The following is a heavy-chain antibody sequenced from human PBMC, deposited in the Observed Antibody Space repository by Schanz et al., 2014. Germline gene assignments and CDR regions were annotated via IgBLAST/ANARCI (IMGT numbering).Heavy chain of an antibody. CDR3: AKTPREYCNYDNCPNWFDS. D-gene: IGHD2-15*01. CDR1: GFTFSTHA. CDR2: VSSDGNND. Sequence: VQLVESGGGLVQPGGSLRLSCAASGFTFSTHAMHWVRQAPGKGLEWVALVSSDGNNDYYTDSVKGRFTISRDNSKNTLYLQMNSLRAEDTAVYYCAKTPREYCNYDNCPNWFDSWGQGTLVTASS. V-gene: IGHV3-30*18. J-gene: IGHJ5*01.